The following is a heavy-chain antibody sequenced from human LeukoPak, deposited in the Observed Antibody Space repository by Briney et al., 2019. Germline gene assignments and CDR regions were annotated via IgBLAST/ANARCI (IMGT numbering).Heavy chain of an antibody. D-gene: IGHD6-13*01. Sequence: PGGSLSLSCAASGFTFDDYGMSWVRQAPGKGLEWVSGINWNGGSTGYADSVKGRFTISRDNAKNSLYLQMNSLRAEDTALYHCARDIVAAAGDTRFDPWGQGTLVTVSS. CDR2: INWNGGST. J-gene: IGHJ5*02. CDR3: ARDIVAAAGDTRFDP. CDR1: GFTFDDYG. V-gene: IGHV3-20*01.